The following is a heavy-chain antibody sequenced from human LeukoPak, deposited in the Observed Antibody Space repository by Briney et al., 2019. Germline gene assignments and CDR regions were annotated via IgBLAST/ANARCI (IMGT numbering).Heavy chain of an antibody. J-gene: IGHJ6*03. CDR3: ARGPKWLHHYYYMDV. CDR1: GYSFTSYW. D-gene: IGHD5-24*01. CDR2: IYPGDSDT. V-gene: IGHV5-51*01. Sequence: GESLKISCKGSGYSFTSYWIGWVRQMPGKGLEWMGIIYPGDSDTRYSPSFQGQVTISADKSISTAYLQWSSLKASDTAMYYCARGPKWLHHYYYMDVWGKGTTVTVSS.